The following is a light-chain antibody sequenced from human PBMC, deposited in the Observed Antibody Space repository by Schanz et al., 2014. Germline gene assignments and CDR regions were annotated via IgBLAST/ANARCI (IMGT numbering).Light chain of an antibody. CDR3: QHRSIWPPGIT. V-gene: IGKV3-11*01. J-gene: IGKJ3*01. Sequence: EIVLTQSPGTLSLSPGERATLSCRASQSVSSNYLAWYQQKPGQAPRLLIYDASNRATGIPARFSGSGSGTDFTLTISSLEPEDFAVYYCQHRSIWPPGITFGPGTKVVIK. CDR1: QSVSSNY. CDR2: DAS.